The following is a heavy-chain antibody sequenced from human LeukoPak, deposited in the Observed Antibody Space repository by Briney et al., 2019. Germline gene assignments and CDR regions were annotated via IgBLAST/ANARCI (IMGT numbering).Heavy chain of an antibody. Sequence: PGGSLRLSCAASGFTFSSYGMHWVRQAPGKGLEWVAFIRYDGSNKYYADSVKGRFTISRDNSKNTLYLQMNSLRAEDTAVYYCAKDYPGEQWLDVLDYWGQGTLVTVSS. CDR3: AKDYPGEQWLDVLDY. CDR2: IRYDGSNK. D-gene: IGHD6-19*01. CDR1: GFTFSSYG. J-gene: IGHJ4*02. V-gene: IGHV3-30*02.